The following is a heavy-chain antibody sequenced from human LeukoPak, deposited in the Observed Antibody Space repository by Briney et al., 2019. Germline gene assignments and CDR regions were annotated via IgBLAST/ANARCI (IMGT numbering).Heavy chain of an antibody. CDR1: GYTFSNYG. CDR2: RSDYNGDT. V-gene: IGHV1-18*01. D-gene: IGHD3-22*01. Sequence: AALKVSCKASGYTFSNYGITWVRQAPGQGLEWMGWRSDYNGDTNNAQKVQGRVTMTTDTSTSTGYMELRSLRSDDTAVYYCARDHRSYYDSRGYYYSFDYWGQGTLVT. CDR3: ARDHRSYYDSRGYYYSFDY. J-gene: IGHJ4*02.